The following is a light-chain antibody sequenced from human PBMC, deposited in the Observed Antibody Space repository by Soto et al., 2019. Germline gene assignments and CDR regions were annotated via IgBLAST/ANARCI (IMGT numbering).Light chain of an antibody. CDR3: QQFWT. J-gene: IGKJ1*01. V-gene: IGKV3-20*01. CDR2: GAS. CDR1: QTVSSSS. Sequence: EIALTQSPGTLSLSPGERATLSCRASQTVSSSSLAWYQQEPGQAPRLLIYGASNRATGIPDRFSGSGSGTDFILTINRLEPEDFAVYYCQQFWTFGQGTKVDIK.